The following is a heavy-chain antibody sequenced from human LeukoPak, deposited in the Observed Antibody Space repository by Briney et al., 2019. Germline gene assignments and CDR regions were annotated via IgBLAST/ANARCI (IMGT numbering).Heavy chain of an antibody. CDR3: AKDSHWILFDD. J-gene: IGHJ4*02. CDR2: VDNSGRNT. D-gene: IGHD5-18*01. V-gene: IGHV3-23*01. Sequence: GGALRLSCEASGFTFGSYGMGWVRQAPGKGLEWVSGVDNSGRNTYYGDSVKGRFTISRDNSKNTVYLQMNSLRDEDTAVYYCAKDSHWILFDDWGQGTLVTVSS. CDR1: GFTFGSYG.